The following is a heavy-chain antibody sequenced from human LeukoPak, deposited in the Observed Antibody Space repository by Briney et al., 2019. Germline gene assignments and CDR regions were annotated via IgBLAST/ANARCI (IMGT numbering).Heavy chain of an antibody. D-gene: IGHD6-13*01. CDR2: IIPIFGTA. CDR1: GGTFSSYA. CDR3: ARSGSIAAAGTRYFQH. Sequence: GASVKVSCKASGGTFSSYAISWVRQAPGQGLKWMGGIIPIFGTANYAQKFQGRVTITADESTSTAYMELSSLRSEDTAVYYCARSGSIAAAGTRYFQHWGQGTLVTVSS. J-gene: IGHJ1*01. V-gene: IGHV1-69*13.